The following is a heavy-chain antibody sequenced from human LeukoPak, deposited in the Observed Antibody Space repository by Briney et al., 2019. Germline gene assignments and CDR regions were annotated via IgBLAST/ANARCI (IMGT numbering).Heavy chain of an antibody. CDR3: VRELYYDSVS. CDR2: ISSGSTTT. J-gene: IGHJ4*02. CDR1: GSTFNTDA. D-gene: IGHD3-22*01. Sequence: GSLRLSCAASGSTFNTDAMTWVRQAPGNRLEWISYISSGSTTTYYADSVRGRFTVSRDNTKKALYLQMNSLRAEDSAIYYCVRELYYDSVSWGQGTLVTVSS. V-gene: IGHV3-48*03.